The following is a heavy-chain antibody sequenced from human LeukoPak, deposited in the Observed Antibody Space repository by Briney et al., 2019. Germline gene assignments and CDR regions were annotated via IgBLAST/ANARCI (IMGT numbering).Heavy chain of an antibody. CDR3: ARGRGDYYYYYMDV. V-gene: IGHV1-69-2*01. J-gene: IGHJ6*03. Sequence: ATVKISCKVSGYTFTDYYMHWVQQAPGKGLEWMGLVDPEDGETIYAEKLQGRVTMTTDTSTSTAYMELRSLRSDDTAVYYCARGRGDYYYYYMDVWGKGTTVTVSS. CDR1: GYTFTDYY. CDR2: VDPEDGET.